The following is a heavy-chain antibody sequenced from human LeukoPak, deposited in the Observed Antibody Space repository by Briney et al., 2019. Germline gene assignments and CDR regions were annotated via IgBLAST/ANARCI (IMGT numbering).Heavy chain of an antibody. CDR3: AKQPNYYDSSGYYYIFDY. CDR1: GFTFSSYA. V-gene: IGHV3-23*01. CDR2: ISGSGANT. D-gene: IGHD3-22*01. J-gene: IGHJ4*02. Sequence: GGSLRLSCAASGFTFSSYAMSWVRQAPGKGLEWVSGISGSGANTYYADSVKGRFTISRDNSKNTLNLQMNSLRAEDTAVYYCAKQPNYYDSSGYYYIFDYWGQGTLVTVSS.